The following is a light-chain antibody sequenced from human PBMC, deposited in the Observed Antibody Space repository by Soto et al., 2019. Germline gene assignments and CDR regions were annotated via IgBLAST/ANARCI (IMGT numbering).Light chain of an antibody. CDR2: EVS. CDR3: SSYAGSNNYVV. CDR1: SSDVGGYNY. J-gene: IGLJ2*01. Sequence: QSALPQPPSASGSPGQSVTISCTGTSSDVGGYNYVSWYQQHPGKAPKLMIYEVSKRPSGVPDRFSGSKSGNTASLTVYGLQAEDEADYYCSSYAGSNNYVVFGGRTKVTVL. V-gene: IGLV2-8*01.